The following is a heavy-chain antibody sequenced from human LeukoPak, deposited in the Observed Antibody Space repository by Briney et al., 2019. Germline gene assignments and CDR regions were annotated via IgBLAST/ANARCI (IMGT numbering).Heavy chain of an antibody. CDR3: AKDLGVTGYYYYYMDV. CDR2: ISGSGGST. V-gene: IGHV3-23*01. Sequence: PGGSLRLSCAASRFTFSSYAMSWVRQAPGKGLEWVSAISGSGGSTYYADSVKGRFTISRDNSKNTLYLQMNSLRAEDTAVYYCAKDLGVTGYYYYYMDVWGKGTTVTVSS. CDR1: RFTFSSYA. J-gene: IGHJ6*03. D-gene: IGHD4-11*01.